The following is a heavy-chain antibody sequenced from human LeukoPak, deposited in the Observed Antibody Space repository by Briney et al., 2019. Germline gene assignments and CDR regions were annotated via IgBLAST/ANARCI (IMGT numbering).Heavy chain of an antibody. D-gene: IGHD3-22*01. CDR2: ISGSGGST. J-gene: IGHJ4*02. Sequence: GGTLRLSCAASGFTFSSYGMSWVRQAPGKGLEWVSAISGSGGSTYYADSVKGWFTISRDNSKNTLYLQMNSLRAEDTAVYYCAKGTVYYYDSSGYPSEAPERYFDYWGQGTLVTVSS. CDR1: GFTFSSYG. V-gene: IGHV3-23*01. CDR3: AKGTVYYYDSSGYPSEAPERYFDY.